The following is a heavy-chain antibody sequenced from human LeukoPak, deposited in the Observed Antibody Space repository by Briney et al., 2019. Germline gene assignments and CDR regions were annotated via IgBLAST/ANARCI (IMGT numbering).Heavy chain of an antibody. CDR3: AKDRDVLLWFGEPRPFGY. V-gene: IGHV3-30*18. CDR2: ISYDGSNK. Sequence: GGSLRLSCAASGFTFSSYGMHWVRQAPGKGLEWVAVISYDGSNKYYADSVKGRFTISRDNSKNTLYLQMNSLRAEDTAVYYCAKDRDVLLWFGEPRPFGYWGQGTLVTVSS. CDR1: GFTFSSYG. D-gene: IGHD3-10*01. J-gene: IGHJ4*02.